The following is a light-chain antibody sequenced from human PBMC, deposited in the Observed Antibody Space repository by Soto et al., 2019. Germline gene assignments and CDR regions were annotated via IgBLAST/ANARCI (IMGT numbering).Light chain of an antibody. CDR2: SNN. CDR1: SSNIGSNT. Sequence: QSALTQPPSASGTPGQRITISCSGSSSNIGSNTVNWYHQLPGTAPKLLIYSNNQRPSGVPDRVSGSKSGTSASLTISGLQSEDEADYYCATWDASLDGMVFGGGTKLTVL. V-gene: IGLV1-44*01. CDR3: ATWDASLDGMV. J-gene: IGLJ2*01.